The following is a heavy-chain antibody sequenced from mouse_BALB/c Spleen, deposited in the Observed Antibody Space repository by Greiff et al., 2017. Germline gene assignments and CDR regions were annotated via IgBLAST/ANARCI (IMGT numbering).Heavy chain of an antibody. CDR2: ISTYYGDA. CDR3: ARSKVHAMDY. D-gene: IGHD2-14*01. Sequence: QVQLQQSGAELVRPGVSVKISCKGSGYTFTDYAMHWVKQSHAKSLEWIGVISTYYGDASYNQKFKGKATMTVDKSSSTAYMELARLTSEDTAVYYCARSKVHAMDYWGQGTSVTVSS. V-gene: IGHV1-67*01. J-gene: IGHJ4*01. CDR1: GYTFTDYA.